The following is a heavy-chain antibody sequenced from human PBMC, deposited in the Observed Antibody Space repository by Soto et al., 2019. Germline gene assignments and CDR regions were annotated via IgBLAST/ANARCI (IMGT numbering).Heavy chain of an antibody. V-gene: IGHV2-26*01. CDR1: GFSLSNARMG. D-gene: IGHD6-13*01. Sequence: QVTLKESGPVLVKPTETLTLTCTVSGFSLSNARMGVSWIRQPPGKALEWLAHIFSNDEKSYSTSLKSRLTTXKXTXXSQVVLTITNKDPVDTATYYCARPLAAAGIYYFDYWGQGTLVTVSS. J-gene: IGHJ4*02. CDR3: ARPLAAAGIYYFDY. CDR2: IFSNDEK.